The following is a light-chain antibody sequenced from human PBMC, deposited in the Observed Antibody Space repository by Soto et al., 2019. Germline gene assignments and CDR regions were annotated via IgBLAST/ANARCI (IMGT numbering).Light chain of an antibody. CDR1: SSDVGHYNF. V-gene: IGLV2-11*01. J-gene: IGLJ3*02. CDR2: DVN. Sequence: QSVLTQPHSVSGSPGQSVTISCSGTSSDVGHYNFVSWYQHHPGKAPKLLIYDVNTRPSGVPDRFSGSKSGNTASLTISGLQAEDEADFYCCSYAGSYTWVFGGGTKLTVL. CDR3: CSYAGSYTWV.